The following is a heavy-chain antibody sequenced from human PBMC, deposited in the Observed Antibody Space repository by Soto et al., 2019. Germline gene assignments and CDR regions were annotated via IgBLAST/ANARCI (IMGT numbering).Heavy chain of an antibody. CDR2: IYYSRST. CDR3: SRVPILEGYSTSSDWYYGMDV. CDR1: VGAISSYY. Sequence: PSATLALTCTVSVGAISSYYGGWILQARGEGLEWFGYIYYSRSTNYNPSLNSRVTISVATSKNQFSLKLTSLTAADTAVYYCSRVPILEGYSTSSDWYYGMDVWGQGTTVTVSS. D-gene: IGHD6-6*01. V-gene: IGHV4-59*01. J-gene: IGHJ6*02.